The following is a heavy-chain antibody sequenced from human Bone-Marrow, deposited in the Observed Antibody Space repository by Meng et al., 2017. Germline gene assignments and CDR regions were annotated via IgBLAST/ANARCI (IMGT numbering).Heavy chain of an antibody. CDR2: IYTGGDT. D-gene: IGHD5-12*01. V-gene: IGHV3-53*04. Sequence: LFHLRGLCVFSVVPLVFPVGSVFSSWFLHPPGKGLEWLSFIYTGGDTYHTDSVKGRFTISRYDSMNTVYLQLNSLRTDDTAVYYCARDPAITTDYAMDVWGQGTTVTVSS. CDR1: VFPVGSVF. CDR3: ARDPAITTDYAMDV. J-gene: IGHJ6*02.